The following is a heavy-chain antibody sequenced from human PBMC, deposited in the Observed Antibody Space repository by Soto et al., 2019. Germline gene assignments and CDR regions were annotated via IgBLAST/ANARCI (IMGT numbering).Heavy chain of an antibody. D-gene: IGHD2-15*01. J-gene: IGHJ6*02. CDR3: AREVGGGYYGLDV. Sequence: SETLSLTCAVYGGSFSGYYLSWIRQPPGKGLEWIGEINHSGSTNYNPSLKSRVTISVDTSKNQFSLKLNSVTAADTAVYYCAREVGGGYYGLDVWGQGTTVTVSS. V-gene: IGHV4-34*01. CDR1: GGSFSGYY. CDR2: INHSGST.